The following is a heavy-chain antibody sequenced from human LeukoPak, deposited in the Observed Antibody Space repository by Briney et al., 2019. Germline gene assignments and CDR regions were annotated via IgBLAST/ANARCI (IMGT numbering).Heavy chain of an antibody. D-gene: IGHD1-26*01. CDR3: TTEVVGATTADY. Sequence: GGSLRLSCAASGFTVSSNYMSWVRQAPGKGLEWVGRIKSKTDGGTTDYAAPVKGRFTISRDDSKNTLYLQMNSLKTEDTAVYYCTTEVVGATTADYWGQGTLVTVSS. CDR1: GFTVSSNY. J-gene: IGHJ4*02. V-gene: IGHV3-15*01. CDR2: IKSKTDGGTT.